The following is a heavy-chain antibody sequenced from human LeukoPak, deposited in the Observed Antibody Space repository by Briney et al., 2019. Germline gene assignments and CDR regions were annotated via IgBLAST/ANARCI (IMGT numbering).Heavy chain of an antibody. CDR1: GGSISSQY. CDR3: ARQTPYHGNHYFDY. V-gene: IGHV4-4*09. J-gene: IGHJ4*02. D-gene: IGHD1-14*01. Sequence: PSETLSLPCTVSGGSISSQYWSWIRQSPGKGLEWIGYIDPTGLTSYNPSLNSRVTISEDTSKNQFSLKVRSVTTADTAVYFCARQTPYHGNHYFDYWGQGTLVTVSS. CDR2: IDPTGLT.